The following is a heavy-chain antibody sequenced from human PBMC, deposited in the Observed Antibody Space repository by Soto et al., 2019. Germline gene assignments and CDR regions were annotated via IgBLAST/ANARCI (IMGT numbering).Heavy chain of an antibody. CDR1: GCTFTSYG. V-gene: IGHV1-18*04. Sequence: GASVKVSCKASGCTFTSYGISWVRQAPGQGLEWMGWISAYNGNTNYAQKLQGRVTMTTDTSTSTAYMELRSLRSDDTAVYYCARDPRLRGYSYGLFDYRGQGTLVTVSS. CDR2: ISAYNGNT. CDR3: ARDPRLRGYSYGLFDY. D-gene: IGHD5-18*01. J-gene: IGHJ4*02.